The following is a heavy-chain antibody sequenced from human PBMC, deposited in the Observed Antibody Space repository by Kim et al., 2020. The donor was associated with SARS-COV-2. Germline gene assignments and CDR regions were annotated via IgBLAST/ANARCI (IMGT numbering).Heavy chain of an antibody. J-gene: IGHJ6*02. V-gene: IGHV3-23*01. CDR3: EYSSSSSYYYYGMDV. Sequence: DSVKGRFTISRDNSKNTLYLQMNSLRAEDTAVYYCEYSSSSSYYYYGMDVWGQGTTVTVSS. D-gene: IGHD6-6*01.